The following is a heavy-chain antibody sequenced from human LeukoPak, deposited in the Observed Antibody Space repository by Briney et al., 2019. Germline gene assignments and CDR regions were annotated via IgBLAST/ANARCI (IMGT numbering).Heavy chain of an antibody. D-gene: IGHD2-21*01. V-gene: IGHV3-30*02. CDR2: IRYDGSNK. CDR3: ATPYCGGDCYFHYFDY. Sequence: GGSLRLSCAASGFTLSSYGMHWVRQAPGKGLEWVAFIRYDGSNKYYADSVKGRFTISRVNSKNTLYLQMNSLRAEDTAVYYCATPYCGGDCYFHYFDYWGQGTLVTVSS. CDR1: GFTLSSYG. J-gene: IGHJ4*02.